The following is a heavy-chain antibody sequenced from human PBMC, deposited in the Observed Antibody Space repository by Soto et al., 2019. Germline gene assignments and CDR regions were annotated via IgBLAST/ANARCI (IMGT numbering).Heavy chain of an antibody. Sequence: QVQLVQSGAEVKKPGASVKVSCKASGYTLSDANINWVRQAPGQGPEWMGIINPRADSTNYAQKFEXXVXLIXETSTSTVYMELSSLRSEDTAVYYCARDLRAGGDYWGQGTLVTVSS. CDR3: ARDLRAGGDY. CDR2: INPRADST. V-gene: IGHV1-46*01. J-gene: IGHJ4*02. CDR1: GYTLSDAN. D-gene: IGHD1-26*01.